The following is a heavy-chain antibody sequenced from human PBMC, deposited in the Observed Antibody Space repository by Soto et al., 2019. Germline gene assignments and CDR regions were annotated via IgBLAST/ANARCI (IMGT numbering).Heavy chain of an antibody. J-gene: IGHJ4*02. CDR3: ASTTYYYDSEAY. CDR2: INHSGST. CDR1: GGSFSGYY. Sequence: SDTLSLTCAVYGGSFSGYYWSWIRQPPGKGLEWIGEINHSGSTNYNPSLKSRVTISVDTSKNQFSLKLSSVTAADTAVYYCASTTYYYDSEAYWGQGTLVTVSS. V-gene: IGHV4-34*01. D-gene: IGHD3-22*01.